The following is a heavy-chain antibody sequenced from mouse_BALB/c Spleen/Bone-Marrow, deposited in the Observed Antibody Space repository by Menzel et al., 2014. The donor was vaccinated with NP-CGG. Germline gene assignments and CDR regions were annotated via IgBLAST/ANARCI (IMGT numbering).Heavy chain of an antibody. CDR3: ARGEDGLDY. Sequence: VQLQQSGAELVKPGASVKLSCTASGFNIKDTYMHWVKQRPEQGLEWIGRIDPANGNTKYDPKFQGKATLTADTSSSTAYMQLSSLTSEDSAIYYCARGEDGLDYWGQGTTLTVSS. J-gene: IGHJ2*01. D-gene: IGHD2-3*01. V-gene: IGHV14-3*02. CDR1: GFNIKDTY. CDR2: IDPANGNT.